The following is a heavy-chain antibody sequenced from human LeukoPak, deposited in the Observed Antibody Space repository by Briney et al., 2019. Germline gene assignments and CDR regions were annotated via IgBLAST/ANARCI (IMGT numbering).Heavy chain of an antibody. V-gene: IGHV4-34*01. CDR3: ARGRGIRGLGY. CDR2: INHSGST. CDR1: GGSFSGYY. J-gene: IGHJ4*02. Sequence: SETLSLTYAVYGGSFSGYYWSWIRQPPGKGLEWIGEINHSGSTNYNPSLKSRVTISVDTSKNQFSLKLSSVTAADTAVYYCARGRGIRGLGYWGQGTLVTVSS. D-gene: IGHD6-13*01.